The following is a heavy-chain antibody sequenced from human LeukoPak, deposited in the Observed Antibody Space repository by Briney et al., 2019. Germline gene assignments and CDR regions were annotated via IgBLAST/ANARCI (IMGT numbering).Heavy chain of an antibody. CDR3: ARRGRIFGVVIIGYFDY. Sequence: GGSLRLSCAASGFTFSSYWMSWVRQAPGKGLEWVANIEQEGSEKNYVDSVKGRFTISRDNAKNSLYLQMNSLRAEDTAVYYCARRGRIFGVVIIGYFDYWGQGTLVTVSS. V-gene: IGHV3-7*05. J-gene: IGHJ4*02. CDR2: IEQEGSEK. D-gene: IGHD3-3*01. CDR1: GFTFSSYW.